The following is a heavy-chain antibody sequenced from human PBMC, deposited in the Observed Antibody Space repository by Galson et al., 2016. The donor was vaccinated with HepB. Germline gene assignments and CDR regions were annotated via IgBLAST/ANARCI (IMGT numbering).Heavy chain of an antibody. CDR1: GFTVSSNY. J-gene: IGHJ6*02. D-gene: IGHD2/OR15-2a*01. CDR3: ARDNNYYYGMDV. Sequence: SLRLSCAASGFTVSSNYMTWVRQAPGKGLEWVSVIYSGGSTYYADSVKGRFIISRANSKNTLYLQMNSLRAEDTAVYYCARDNNYYYGMDVWGQGTTVTVSS. CDR2: IYSGGST. V-gene: IGHV3-53*01.